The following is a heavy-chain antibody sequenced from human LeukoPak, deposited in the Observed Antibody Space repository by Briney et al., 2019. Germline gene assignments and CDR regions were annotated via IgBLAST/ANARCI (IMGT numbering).Heavy chain of an antibody. CDR1: GGSISSYY. CDR2: IYYSGST. D-gene: IGHD3-10*01. Sequence: SETLSLTCTVSGGSISSYYWSWIRQPPGKGLEWIRYIYYSGSTNYNPSLKSRVTISVDTSKNQFSLKLSSVTAADTAVYYCARDGGEDRYYYYGMDVWGEGTTVTVSS. J-gene: IGHJ6*04. V-gene: IGHV4-59*01. CDR3: ARDGGEDRYYYYGMDV.